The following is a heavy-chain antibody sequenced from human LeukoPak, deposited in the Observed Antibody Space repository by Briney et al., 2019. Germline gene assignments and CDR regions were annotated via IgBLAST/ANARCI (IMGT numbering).Heavy chain of an antibody. Sequence: SQTLSLTCAVSGGSISSGGYYWSWIRQHPGKGLEWIGYIYYSGSTYYNPSLKSRVTISVDTSKNQFSLKLSSGTAGDAAVYYCARCGKDGDYVQNWGQGTLVTVSS. CDR3: ARCGKDGDYVQN. J-gene: IGHJ4*02. CDR2: IYYSGST. CDR1: GGSISSGGYY. D-gene: IGHD4-17*01. V-gene: IGHV4-31*11.